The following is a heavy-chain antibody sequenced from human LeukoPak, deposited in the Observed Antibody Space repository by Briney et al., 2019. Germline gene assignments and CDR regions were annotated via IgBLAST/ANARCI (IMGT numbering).Heavy chain of an antibody. CDR3: ARVLGYGDYSGRSSTNWFDP. CDR1: GYTFTSYG. J-gene: IGHJ5*02. CDR2: ISAYNGNT. D-gene: IGHD4-17*01. V-gene: IGHV1-18*01. Sequence: GASVKVSCKASGYTFTSYGISWVRQAPGQGLEWMGWISAYNGNTNYAQKLQGRVTMTTDTSTSTAYMELRSLRSDDTAVYYCARVLGYGDYSGRSSTNWFDPWGQGTLVTVSS.